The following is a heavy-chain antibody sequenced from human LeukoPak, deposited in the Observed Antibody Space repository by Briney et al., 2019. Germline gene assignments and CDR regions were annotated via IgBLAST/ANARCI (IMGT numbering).Heavy chain of an antibody. J-gene: IGHJ4*02. Sequence: SETLSLTCTVSGGSINSRSYYWGWIRQPPGKGLEWIGSIYYSGNTYYTPSLKSRVTISVDTSKNQFSLKLNSVTAADTAVYYCARRPQRIMVRGQIDYWGQGTLVTVSS. CDR2: IYYSGNT. V-gene: IGHV4-39*01. CDR1: GGSINSRSYY. D-gene: IGHD3-10*01. CDR3: ARRPQRIMVRGQIDY.